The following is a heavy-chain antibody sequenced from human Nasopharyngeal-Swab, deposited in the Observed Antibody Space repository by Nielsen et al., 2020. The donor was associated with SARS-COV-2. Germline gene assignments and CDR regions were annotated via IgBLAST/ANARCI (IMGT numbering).Heavy chain of an antibody. CDR1: GFTFSSYA. CDR3: AKAPYLRGLDV. Sequence: GGSLRLSCAASGFTFSSYAMTWVRQAPGKGLEWVSIISGSGDTTYYADSVKDRFTISRDNSKNTLSLQTNSLSVEDTALYYCAKAPYLRGLDVWGQGTTVTVSS. D-gene: IGHD2-21*01. J-gene: IGHJ6*02. V-gene: IGHV3-23*01. CDR2: ISGSGDTT.